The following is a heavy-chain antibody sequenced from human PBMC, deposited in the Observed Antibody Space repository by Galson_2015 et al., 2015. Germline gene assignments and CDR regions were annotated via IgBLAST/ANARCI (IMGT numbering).Heavy chain of an antibody. J-gene: IGHJ4*02. V-gene: IGHV3-21*01. CDR3: ARDDDFSESGGDY. CDR1: GFTFSSYS. D-gene: IGHD3-3*01. Sequence: SLRLSCAASGFTFSSYSMNWVRQAPGKGLEWVSSISSSSSYIYYADSVKGRFTISRDNAKNSLYLQMNSLRAEDTAVYYCARDDDFSESGGDYWGQGTLVTVSS. CDR2: ISSSSSYI.